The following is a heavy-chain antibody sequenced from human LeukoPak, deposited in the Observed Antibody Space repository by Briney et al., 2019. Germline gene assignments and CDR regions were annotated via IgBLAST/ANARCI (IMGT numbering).Heavy chain of an antibody. CDR2: INPSGGST. J-gene: IGHJ3*02. V-gene: IGHV1-46*01. Sequence: ASVKVSCKASGYTFTSYYMHWVRQAPGQGLEWMGIINPSGGSTSYAQKFQGRVTMTRDTSTSTVYMELSRLRSDDTAVYYCARATQLWYGAFDIWGQGTMVTVSS. CDR1: GYTFTSYY. D-gene: IGHD5-18*01. CDR3: ARATQLWYGAFDI.